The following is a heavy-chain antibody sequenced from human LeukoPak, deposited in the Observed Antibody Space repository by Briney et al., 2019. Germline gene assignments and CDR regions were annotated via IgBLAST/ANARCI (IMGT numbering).Heavy chain of an antibody. Sequence: PGGSLRLSCAASGFTVSSNYMSWVRQAPGKGLEWVSVIYSGGNTCYADSVKGRFTISRDNSKNTLYLQMNSLRAEDTAVYYCAQSGTYFPFDNWGQGTLVTVSS. J-gene: IGHJ4*02. D-gene: IGHD1-26*01. CDR3: AQSGTYFPFDN. CDR1: GFTVSSNY. V-gene: IGHV3-66*01. CDR2: IYSGGNT.